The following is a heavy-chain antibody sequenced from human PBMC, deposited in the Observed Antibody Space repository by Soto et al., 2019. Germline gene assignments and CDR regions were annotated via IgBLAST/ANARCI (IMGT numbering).Heavy chain of an antibody. V-gene: IGHV3-21*01. Sequence: GGSLRLSCVASGLTINTYSMMWVRQAPGKGLEWVSSISSSSSYIYYADSVKGRFTISRDNAKNSLYLQMNSLRAEDTAVYYCARDLYYYASSGFKYGGQGTLVTVSS. CDR1: GLTINTYS. CDR3: ARDLYYYASSGFKY. D-gene: IGHD3-22*01. J-gene: IGHJ4*02. CDR2: ISSSSSYI.